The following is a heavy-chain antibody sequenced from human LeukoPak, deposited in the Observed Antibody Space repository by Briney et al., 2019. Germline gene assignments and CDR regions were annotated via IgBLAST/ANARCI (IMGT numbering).Heavy chain of an antibody. V-gene: IGHV3-7*01. D-gene: IGHD3-10*01. CDR2: IKQDGSEK. Sequence: PGRSLRLSCAASGFIFSSYWMSWVRQAPGKGLEWVANIKQDGSEKYYVDSVKGRFTISRDNAKNSLYLQMNSLRAEDTAVYYCTADVPTYGSGEFDYWGQGTLVTVSS. CDR3: TADVPTYGSGEFDY. CDR1: GFIFSSYW. J-gene: IGHJ4*02.